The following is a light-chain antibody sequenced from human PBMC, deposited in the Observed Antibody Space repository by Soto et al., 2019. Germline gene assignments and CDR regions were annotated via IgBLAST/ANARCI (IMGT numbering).Light chain of an antibody. J-gene: IGLJ1*01. CDR2: DVS. CDR3: CSYGGGNNFYV. CDR1: SSDVGNYNY. V-gene: IGLV2-11*01. Sequence: QSALAQPRSVSGSPGQSVTISCTGSSSDVGNYNYVSWYQQHPGKAPKLMIYDVSKRPSGVPDRFSGSKSGNTASLTISGLQADDEADYYCCSYGGGNNFYVFGTGTKLTVL.